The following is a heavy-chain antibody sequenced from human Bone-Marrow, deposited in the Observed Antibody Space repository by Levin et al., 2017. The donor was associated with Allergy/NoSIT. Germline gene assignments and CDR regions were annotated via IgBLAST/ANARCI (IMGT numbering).Heavy chain of an antibody. D-gene: IGHD2-15*01. V-gene: IGHV3-74*01. Sequence: PGGSLRLSCAASGFSFRSYWMHWVRQAPGKGLVWVSRINSDGSSTSYADSVKGRFTISRDNAKNTLYLQMNSLRGEDTAAYYCARGTRIDYFDYWGQGTLVTVSS. J-gene: IGHJ4*02. CDR2: INSDGSST. CDR3: ARGTRIDYFDY. CDR1: GFSFRSYW.